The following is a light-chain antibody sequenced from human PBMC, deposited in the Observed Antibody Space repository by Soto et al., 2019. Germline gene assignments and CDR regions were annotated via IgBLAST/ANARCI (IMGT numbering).Light chain of an antibody. J-gene: IGKJ1*01. V-gene: IGKV3-15*01. Sequence: EIVMTQSPATLSVSPGERATLSCRASQSVSNNLAWYQQKPGQAPRLLIYGASTRATGIPARFSGSGSGTDFTLTISSLQSEDFAFYYCQQYNNLPRTFGHRTKVEIK. CDR2: GAS. CDR1: QSVSNN. CDR3: QQYNNLPRT.